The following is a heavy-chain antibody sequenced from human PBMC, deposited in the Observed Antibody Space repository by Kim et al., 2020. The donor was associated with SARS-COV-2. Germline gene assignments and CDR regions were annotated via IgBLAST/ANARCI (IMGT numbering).Heavy chain of an antibody. CDR2: INNNGDKI. J-gene: IGHJ4*01. CDR3: TRNDSAGQEDY. D-gene: IGHD3-22*01. Sequence: GGSLRLSCAASGFTFSRHYMPWVRQAPGKGLEWVSHINNNGDKIYDASAMRGLFTSSSDNTKNTLLLQMNMLRVESTALYYSTRNDSAGQEDYCG. V-gene: IGHV3-11*04. CDR1: GFTFSRHY.